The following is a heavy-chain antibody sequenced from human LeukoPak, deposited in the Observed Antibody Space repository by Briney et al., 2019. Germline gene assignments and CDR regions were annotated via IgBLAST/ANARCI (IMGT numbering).Heavy chain of an antibody. CDR1: GYTFTSYG. V-gene: IGHV1-2*02. CDR3: ARVLYDSSGYYDY. Sequence: ASVKVSCKASGYTFTSYGISWVRQAPGQGLEWMGWINPNSGGTNYAQKFQGRVTMTRDTSISTAYMELSRLRSDDTAVYYCARVLYDSSGYYDYWGQGTLVTVSS. J-gene: IGHJ4*02. D-gene: IGHD3-22*01. CDR2: INPNSGGT.